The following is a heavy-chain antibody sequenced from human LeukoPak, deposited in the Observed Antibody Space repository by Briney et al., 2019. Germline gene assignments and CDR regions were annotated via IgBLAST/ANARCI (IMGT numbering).Heavy chain of an antibody. CDR2: IYGAGAT. V-gene: IGHV3-53*01. CDR1: GLTVSSEY. Sequence: GGSLTLSCAAYGLTVSSEYLAWVRQAPGKGLEWISVIYGAGATYYADSVEGRFTISRDTYNNALYLQMNSLRVEDTAVYHCARLLPASRHYFDYWGRGTPVTVSS. D-gene: IGHD6-6*01. J-gene: IGHJ4*02. CDR3: ARLLPASRHYFDY.